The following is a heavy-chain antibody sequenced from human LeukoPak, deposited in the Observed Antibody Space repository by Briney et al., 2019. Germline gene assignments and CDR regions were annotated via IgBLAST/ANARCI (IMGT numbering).Heavy chain of an antibody. V-gene: IGHV5-51*01. CDR3: ARGTAYGFSSGWHFDS. CDR1: GYSFTSYW. D-gene: IGHD6-19*01. Sequence: GESLKISCKGSGYSFTSYWIGWVRQMPGKGLEWMGIIYPGDSDTRYSPSFQGQVTISADKSISTAYLQWSSLKASDTAMYFCARGTAYGFSSGWHFDSWGQGTLVTVSS. CDR2: IYPGDSDT. J-gene: IGHJ4*02.